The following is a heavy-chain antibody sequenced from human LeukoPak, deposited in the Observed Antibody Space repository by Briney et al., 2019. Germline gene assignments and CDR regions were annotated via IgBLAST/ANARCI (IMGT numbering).Heavy chain of an antibody. V-gene: IGHV1-18*01. D-gene: IGHD6-6*01. CDR1: GYTFTTYG. CDR2: ISTYNGNT. CDR3: ARDLIAVRPGWFDP. Sequence: GASVKVSCKASGYTFTTYGISWVRQASGQGLEWMGWISTYNGNTNYAQQFQGRVTMTADTSMSTTYMELRSLRSDDTAVYYCARDLIAVRPGWFDPWGQGSLVTVSS. J-gene: IGHJ5*02.